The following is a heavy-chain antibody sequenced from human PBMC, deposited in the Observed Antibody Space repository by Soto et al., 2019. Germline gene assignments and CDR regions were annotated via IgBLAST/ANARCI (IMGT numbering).Heavy chain of an antibody. J-gene: IGHJ4*02. CDR1: GYTFTSYA. CDR3: ARDLVSPVDLFDY. CDR2: INAGNGNT. D-gene: IGHD5-12*01. V-gene: IGHV1-3*01. Sequence: ASVKVSCKASGYTFTSYAMHWVRQAPGQRLEWMGWINAGNGNTKYSQKFQGRVTITRDTSASTAYMELSSLRPEDTAVYYCARDLVSPVDLFDYWGQGTLDTVSS.